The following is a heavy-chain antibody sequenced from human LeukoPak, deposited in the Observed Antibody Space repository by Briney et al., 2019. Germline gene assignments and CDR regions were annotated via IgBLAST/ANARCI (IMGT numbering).Heavy chain of an antibody. CDR1: GGSISSSSYY. D-gene: IGHD1-26*01. J-gene: IGHJ4*02. CDR2: IYYSGST. V-gene: IGHV4-39*01. CDR3: ARPGVVGAKIDY. Sequence: PSETLSLTCTVSGGSISSSSYYWGWIRQPPGKGLEWIGSIYYSGSTYYNPSLKSRVTISVDTSKNQFSLKLSSVTAADTAVYYCARPGVVGAKIDYWGQGTLVTVSS.